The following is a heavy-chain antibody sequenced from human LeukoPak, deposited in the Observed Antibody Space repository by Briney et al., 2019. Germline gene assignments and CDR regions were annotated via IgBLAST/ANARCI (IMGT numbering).Heavy chain of an antibody. J-gene: IGHJ6*03. CDR3: ARQYYDSSGYYYSYYYYYMDV. D-gene: IGHD3-22*01. V-gene: IGHV4-61*02. Sequence: SQTLSLTCTVSGGSISSGSYYWSWIRQPAGKGLGWIGRIYTSGSTNYNPSLKSRVTISVDTSKNQFSLKLSSVTAADTAVYYCARQYYDSSGYYYSYYYYYMDVWGKGTTVTVSS. CDR1: GGSISSGSYY. CDR2: IYTSGST.